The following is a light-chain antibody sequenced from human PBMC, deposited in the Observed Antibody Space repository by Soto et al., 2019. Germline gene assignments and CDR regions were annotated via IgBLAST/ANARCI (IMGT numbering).Light chain of an antibody. V-gene: IGKV4-1*01. CDR1: HMFLYSSNNNNY. J-gene: IGKJ1*01. CDR3: QQYYDTPST. CDR2: WAS. Sequence: DIVMTQSPDSLAVSLGERATINCKSGHMFLYSSNNNNYIAWYQQKPGQPPKLIIYWASTRESGVPDRFSGSGSGTDFTLTISSLQAEDVAIYYCQQYYDTPSTFGQGTKVDIK.